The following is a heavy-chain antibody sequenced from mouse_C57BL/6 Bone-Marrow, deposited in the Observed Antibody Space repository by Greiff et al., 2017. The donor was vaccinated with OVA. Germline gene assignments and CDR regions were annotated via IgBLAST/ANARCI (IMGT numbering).Heavy chain of an antibody. J-gene: IGHJ4*01. CDR2: IRHKANGYTT. CDR1: GFTFTDYY. Sequence: EVKVEESGGGLVQPGGSLSLSCAASGFTFTDYYMSWVRQPPGKALEWFGFIRHKANGYTTEYNASVKGRFTISRDNSQSIIYLQMKALGAEDSATYYCARDSSGDDWGKGTSVTVSS. V-gene: IGHV7-3*01. CDR3: ARDSSGDD.